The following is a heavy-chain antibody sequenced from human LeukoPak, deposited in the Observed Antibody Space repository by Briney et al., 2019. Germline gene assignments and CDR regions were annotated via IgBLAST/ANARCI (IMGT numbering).Heavy chain of an antibody. D-gene: IGHD2-15*01. CDR2: IKQDGSEK. CDR1: GFTFSSYW. J-gene: IGHJ4*02. CDR3: ARVMGYCSGGSCYCFDY. V-gene: IGHV3-7*03. Sequence: GGSLRLSCAASGFTFSSYWMSWVRQAPGKGLEWVANIKQDGSEKYYVDSVKGRFTISRDNAKNSLYLQMNSLRAEDTAVYYCARVMGYCSGGSCYCFDYWGQETLVTVSS.